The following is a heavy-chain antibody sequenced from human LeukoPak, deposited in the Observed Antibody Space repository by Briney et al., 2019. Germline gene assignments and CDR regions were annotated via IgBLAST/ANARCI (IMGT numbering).Heavy chain of an antibody. CDR2: ITSSSSFI. CDR1: GFTFSSYS. Sequence: GGSLRLSCAASGFTFSSYSMTWVRQAPGKGLEWVSSITSSSSFIYFSDSLNGRFTISRDNAKNSLYLQMNSLRAEDTAVYYCARGHGILDFWGQGTLVTVSS. J-gene: IGHJ4*02. V-gene: IGHV3-21*01. CDR3: ARGHGILDF. D-gene: IGHD1-1*01.